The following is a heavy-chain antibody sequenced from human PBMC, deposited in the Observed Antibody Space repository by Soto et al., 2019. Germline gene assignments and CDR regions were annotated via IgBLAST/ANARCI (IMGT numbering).Heavy chain of an antibody. Sequence: QLQLQESGSGLVKPSQTLSLTCAVSGGSISSGGYSWSWIRQPPGKGLEWIGYIYHSGSTYYNPSLKSRVTISVDRSKNQFSLKLSSVTAADTAVYYCARVLGEPGDNWFDPWGQGTLVTVSS. CDR2: IYHSGST. J-gene: IGHJ5*02. V-gene: IGHV4-30-2*01. CDR3: ARVLGEPGDNWFDP. D-gene: IGHD1-26*01. CDR1: GGSISSGGYS.